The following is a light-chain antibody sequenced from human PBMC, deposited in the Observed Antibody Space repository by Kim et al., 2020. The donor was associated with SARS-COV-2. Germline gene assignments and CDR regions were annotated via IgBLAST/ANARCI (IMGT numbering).Light chain of an antibody. CDR3: QQSHTAPLLT. Sequence: DIQMTQSPSSLSASVGDRVTIACRASQPISTDLNWYQQKPGKAPKLLIYAASSLQSGVPSRFSGSGSGTDFTLTISSLQPEDFATYYCQQSHTAPLLTFGGGTKVDIK. CDR2: AAS. V-gene: IGKV1-39*01. CDR1: QPISTD. J-gene: IGKJ4*01.